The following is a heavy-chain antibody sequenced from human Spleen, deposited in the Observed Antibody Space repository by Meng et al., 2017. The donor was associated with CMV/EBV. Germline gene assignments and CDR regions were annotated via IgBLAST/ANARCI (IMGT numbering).Heavy chain of an antibody. J-gene: IGHJ4*02. D-gene: IGHD1-26*01. V-gene: IGHV3-23*01. CDR1: VFTCRSYA. CDR3: AKDKYSGSSLFDY. Sequence: VFTCRSYAMGWFRQAPGKGLEWVSAISGSGVSTYYAESVKGRYTISRDNSKNTVYLQMKSLRAEDTAVYYCAKDKYSGSSLFDYWGQGTPVTVSS. CDR2: ISGSGVST.